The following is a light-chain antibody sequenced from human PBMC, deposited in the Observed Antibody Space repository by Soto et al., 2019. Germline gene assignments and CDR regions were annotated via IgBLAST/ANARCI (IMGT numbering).Light chain of an antibody. J-gene: IGKJ5*01. CDR1: QSVSSN. V-gene: IGKV3-15*01. CDR2: GAS. CDR3: QQSNNWPPIT. Sequence: ETVMTQSPATLSVSPGERATLSCRASQSVSSNLAWYQQKPGQAPRLLIYGASTRATGIPARFSGSGSGTEFTLTISSLQSEDFAVYYCQQSNNWPPITFGQGTRLEIK.